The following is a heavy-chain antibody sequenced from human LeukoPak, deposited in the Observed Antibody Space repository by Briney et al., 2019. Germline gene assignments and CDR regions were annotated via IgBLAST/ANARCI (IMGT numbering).Heavy chain of an antibody. CDR3: ASQSTVTTRGAFEI. CDR1: RYSFTRYW. D-gene: IGHD4-17*01. J-gene: IGHJ3*02. Sequence: GESLKISCQGSRYSFTRYWIGWARQMPGKGLEWMGIIYPGDSETRYSPSFQGQVAISADKSISTAYLQWSSLKASDTAMYYCASQSTVTTRGAFEIWGQGTMVTVSS. CDR2: IYPGDSET. V-gene: IGHV5-51*01.